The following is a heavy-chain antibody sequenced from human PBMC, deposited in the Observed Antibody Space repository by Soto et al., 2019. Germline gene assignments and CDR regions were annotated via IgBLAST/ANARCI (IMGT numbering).Heavy chain of an antibody. CDR2: IIPMFGTA. CDR3: ARVGPAHYYDSSGYDSPLDY. CDR1: GDTFSSYA. Sequence: VQLVQSGAEVKKPGSSVKVSCTASGDTFSSYAINWVRQAPGQGLEWMGGIIPMFGTANYAQKFKGRVTITAGESTSTVYMELSSLRSEDTAVYYCARVGPAHYYDSSGYDSPLDYWGQGTLVTVSS. D-gene: IGHD3-22*01. V-gene: IGHV1-69*01. J-gene: IGHJ4*02.